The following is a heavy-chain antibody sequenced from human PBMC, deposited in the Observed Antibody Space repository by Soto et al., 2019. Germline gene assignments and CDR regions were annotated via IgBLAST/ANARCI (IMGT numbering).Heavy chain of an antibody. V-gene: IGHV4-59*01. CDR1: GGSISSDY. CDR3: ARRNYYYYYMDV. J-gene: IGHJ6*03. Sequence: PSETLSLTCTVSGGSISSDYWSWIRQPPGKGLEWIGYIYYSGSTNYNPSLKSRVTISVDTSKNQFSLKLSSVTAADTAVYYCARRNYYYYYMDVWGKGTTVTVSS. CDR2: IYYSGST.